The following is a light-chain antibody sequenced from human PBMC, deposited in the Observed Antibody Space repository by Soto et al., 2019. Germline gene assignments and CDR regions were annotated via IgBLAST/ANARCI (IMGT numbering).Light chain of an antibody. CDR3: QQYGSSPWT. CDR2: GTS. CDR1: QSVSATY. J-gene: IGKJ1*01. Sequence: EIVLTQSPATLSLSAGERATLSCRASQSVSATYLAWYQQRPAQPPRLLIYGTSTRSTGIPDRFIGSGSGTDFTLTITRLEPEDFALYYCQQYGSSPWTFGQGTKVDI. V-gene: IGKV3-20*01.